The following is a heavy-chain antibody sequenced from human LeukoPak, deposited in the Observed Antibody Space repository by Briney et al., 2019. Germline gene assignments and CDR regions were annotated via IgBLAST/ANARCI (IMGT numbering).Heavy chain of an antibody. V-gene: IGHV4-34*01. CDR3: ASAPVAGFADY. Sequence: PSETLSLTCAVYGGSFSGYYWSWIRQPPGKGLEWIGEINHSGSTNYNPSLKSRVTISVDTSKNQFSLKLSSVTAADTAVYYCASAPVAGFADYWGQGTLVTVSS. J-gene: IGHJ4*02. CDR2: INHSGST. D-gene: IGHD6-19*01. CDR1: GGSFSGYY.